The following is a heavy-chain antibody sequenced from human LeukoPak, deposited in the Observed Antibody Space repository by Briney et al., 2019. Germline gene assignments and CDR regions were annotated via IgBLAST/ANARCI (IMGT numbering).Heavy chain of an antibody. J-gene: IGHJ4*02. D-gene: IGHD3-22*01. Sequence: AGGSLRLSCADSGFTFSSYSMNWVRQAPGKGLEWVSSISSSSSDIYYADSVKGRFTISRDNAKNSLFLQMNNLRAEDTAVYYCARDGAGYYDSSGYYDYWGQGTLVTVSS. CDR3: ARDGAGYYDSSGYYDY. CDR1: GFTFSSYS. V-gene: IGHV3-21*01. CDR2: ISSSSSDI.